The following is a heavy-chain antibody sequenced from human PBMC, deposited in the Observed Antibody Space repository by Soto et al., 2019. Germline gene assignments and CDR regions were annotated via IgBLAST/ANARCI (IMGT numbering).Heavy chain of an antibody. J-gene: IGHJ6*02. CDR2: IYSEGTP. CDR1: GFTVGSNY. D-gene: IGHD3-9*01. V-gene: IGHV3-53*01. Sequence: GGSLRLSCAASGFTVGSNYMSWVRQAPGKGLEWVSVIYSEGTPYYADSVKGRFTISRENSSNTLYLHMNNLRAEDTAVYYCARSTYYDILTGSYYYYAMDVWGQGTTVTVSS. CDR3: ARSTYYDILTGSYYYYAMDV.